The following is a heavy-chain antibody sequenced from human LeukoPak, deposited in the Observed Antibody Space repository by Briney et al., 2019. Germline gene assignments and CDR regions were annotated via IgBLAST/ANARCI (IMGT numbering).Heavy chain of an antibody. CDR1: GFTFSSYW. V-gene: IGHV3-74*01. CDR2: INTDGSST. CDR3: AKTTIFGVIHGMYV. Sequence: GGSLRLSCAASGFTFSSYWMHWVRQAPGKGLVWVSRINTDGSSTTYADSVKGRFTISRDNAKNTLYLQMNSLRAEDTAVYYCAKTTIFGVIHGMYVWGQGTTVTVSS. J-gene: IGHJ6*02. D-gene: IGHD3-3*01.